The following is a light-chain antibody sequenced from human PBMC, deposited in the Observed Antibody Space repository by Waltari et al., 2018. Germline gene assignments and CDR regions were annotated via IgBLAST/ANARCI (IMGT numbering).Light chain of an antibody. CDR2: WAS. V-gene: IGKV4-1*01. CDR1: QSVLYSSNNNNY. J-gene: IGKJ1*01. CDR3: QQYYSTPPT. Sequence: DIVMTQSPDSLAVSLGERATIHCQSSQSVLYSSNNNNYLAWYQQKPGQPPKLLIYWASTRESGVTDRFSGSGSGTDFTLTISSLQAEDVAVYYCQQYYSTPPTFGQGTKVEIK.